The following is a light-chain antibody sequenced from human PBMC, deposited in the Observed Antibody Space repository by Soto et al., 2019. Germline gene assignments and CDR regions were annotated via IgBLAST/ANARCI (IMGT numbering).Light chain of an antibody. CDR3: QTWGTGIQV. J-gene: IGLJ3*02. Sequence: QLVLTQSPSASASLGASVKLTCTLSSGHSNYAIAWHQQQPEKVPRYLMKVNSDGSHSKGDGIPDRFSGSSSGAERYLTISSLQSGDEADYYCQTWGTGIQVFGGGTKLTVL. CDR1: SGHSNYA. CDR2: VNSDGSH. V-gene: IGLV4-69*01.